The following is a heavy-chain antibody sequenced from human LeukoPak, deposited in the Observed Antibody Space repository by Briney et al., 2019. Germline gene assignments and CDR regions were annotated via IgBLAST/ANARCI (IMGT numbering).Heavy chain of an antibody. Sequence: PSETLSLTCAVYGGSFSGYYWSWIRQPPGKGLEWIGEINHRRSTNYNPSLKSRVTMSVDTSKNQFSLNLSSVTAADTAVYYCARDFGSILWYFDLWGRGTLVNVSS. CDR3: ARDFGSILWYFDL. D-gene: IGHD2-21*01. J-gene: IGHJ2*01. V-gene: IGHV4-34*01. CDR2: INHRRST. CDR1: GGSFSGYY.